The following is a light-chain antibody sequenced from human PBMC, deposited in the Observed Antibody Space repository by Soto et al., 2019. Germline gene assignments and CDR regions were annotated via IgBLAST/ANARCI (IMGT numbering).Light chain of an antibody. CDR2: TAS. J-gene: IGKJ1*01. Sequence: DIQMTQSPSSVSASVGDIVTITCRASQSISTWLAWYQQKPGTAPNLLIFTASYLQSGVPSRFSGSGSGTEFTLTISSLQPDDFATYYCQQYNSYSFGQGTKVDIK. CDR3: QQYNSYS. V-gene: IGKV1D-16*01. CDR1: QSISTW.